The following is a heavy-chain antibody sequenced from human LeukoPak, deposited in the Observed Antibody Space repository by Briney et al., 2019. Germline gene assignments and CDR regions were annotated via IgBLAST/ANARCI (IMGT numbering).Heavy chain of an antibody. CDR3: ARVRTAAGIRYYYYYMDV. D-gene: IGHD6-13*01. Sequence: RASVKVSCKASGGTFSSYAISWVRQAPGQGLEWMGGIIPTFGTANYAQKFQGRVTITTDESTSTAYMELSSLRSEDTAVYYCARVRTAAGIRYYYYYMDVWGKGTTVTVSS. CDR2: IIPTFGTA. CDR1: GGTFSSYA. J-gene: IGHJ6*03. V-gene: IGHV1-69*05.